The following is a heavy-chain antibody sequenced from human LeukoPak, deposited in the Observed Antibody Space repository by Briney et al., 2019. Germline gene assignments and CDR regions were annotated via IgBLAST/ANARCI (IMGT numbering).Heavy chain of an antibody. D-gene: IGHD3-22*01. CDR2: ISSSGSTI. CDR3: ARGGFGETYYYDSSGPEDY. J-gene: IGHJ4*02. V-gene: IGHV3-11*01. CDR1: GFTFSDYY. Sequence: PGGSLRLSCAASGFTFSDYYMSWIRQAPGKGLEWVSYISSSGSTIYYADSVKGRFTISRDNAKNSLYLQMNSLRAEDTAVYYCARGGFGETYYYDSSGPEDYWGQGTLVTASS.